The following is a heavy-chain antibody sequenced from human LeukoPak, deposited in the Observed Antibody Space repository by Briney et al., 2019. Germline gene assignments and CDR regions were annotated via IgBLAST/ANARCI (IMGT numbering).Heavy chain of an antibody. CDR2: INPSGST. D-gene: IGHD1-14*01. CDR3: ARVGPDNGFDY. CDR1: AYTLGTYY. J-gene: IGHJ4*02. Sequence: ASVKVSCKPSAYTLGTYYIHWLRQAPGQGLEWMGIINPSGSTSYAQKFLGRVTMTTDTSTSTAYMELRSLRSDDTAVYYCARVGPDNGFDYWGQGTLVTVSS. V-gene: IGHV1-46*01.